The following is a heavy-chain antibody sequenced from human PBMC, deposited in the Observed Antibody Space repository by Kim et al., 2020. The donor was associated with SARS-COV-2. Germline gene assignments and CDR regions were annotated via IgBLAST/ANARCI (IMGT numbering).Heavy chain of an antibody. Sequence: SETLSLTCAVSGGSISSSNWWSWVRQPPGKGLEWIGEIYHSGSTNYNPSLKSRVTISVDKSKNQFSLKLSSVTAADTAVYYCASLGGAYYYDSSGTPNAFDIWGQGTMVTVSS. D-gene: IGHD3-22*01. CDR3: ASLGGAYYYDSSGTPNAFDI. J-gene: IGHJ3*02. CDR1: GGSISSSNW. CDR2: IYHSGST. V-gene: IGHV4-4*02.